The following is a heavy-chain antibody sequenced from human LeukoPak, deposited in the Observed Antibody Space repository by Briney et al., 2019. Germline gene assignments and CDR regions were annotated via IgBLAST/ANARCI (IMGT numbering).Heavy chain of an antibody. D-gene: IGHD5-24*01. CDR1: GGSCDDYY. Sequence: SETLSVTCAVYGGSCDDYYCSWLRQPPGKGLEWIGEIHPSGIFYYNSSLLSRVTISIDTSKSQFSLRLTSVTAADTAFYYCARGRDRSKAGDHWGQGSLVTVSS. J-gene: IGHJ4*02. V-gene: IGHV4-34*01. CDR2: IHPSGIF. CDR3: ARGRDRSKAGDH.